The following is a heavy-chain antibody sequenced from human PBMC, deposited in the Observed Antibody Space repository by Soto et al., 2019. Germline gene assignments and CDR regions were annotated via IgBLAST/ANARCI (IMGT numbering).Heavy chain of an antibody. V-gene: IGHV3-13*01. J-gene: IGHJ6*04. CDR3: ASVALHDLYNWNGYIDV. CDR1: GFTFSSYD. D-gene: IGHD1-20*01. CDR2: IGTAGDT. Sequence: EVQLVESGGGLVQPGGSLRLSCAASGFTFSSYDMHWVRQATGKGLEWVSAIGTAGDTYYPVSVMGRFTISRENVKTSLYLQMNRLRAGDTAVYYCASVALHDLYNWNGYIDVWGKGTTVTVSS.